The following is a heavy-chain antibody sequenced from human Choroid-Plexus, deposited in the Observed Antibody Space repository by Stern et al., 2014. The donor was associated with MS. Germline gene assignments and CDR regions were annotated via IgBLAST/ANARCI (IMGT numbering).Heavy chain of an antibody. V-gene: IGHV3-30*18. J-gene: IGHJ5*02. CDR3: AKDRQYLTYFFDH. CDR1: GFTFGSCA. D-gene: IGHD2/OR15-2a*01. CDR2: VSNDGSNK. Sequence: VQLVESGGGVVQPGRPLRLSCVASGFTFGSCAMHWVRQAPGKGLELLAGVSNDGSNKYYADSVKGLFTIPRDNSQNTLNMQMSSLIPENTAVYYCAKDRQYLTYFFDHWGQGSLVTVSS.